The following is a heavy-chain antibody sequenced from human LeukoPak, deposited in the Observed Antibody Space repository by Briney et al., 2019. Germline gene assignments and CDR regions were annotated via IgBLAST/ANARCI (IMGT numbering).Heavy chain of an antibody. V-gene: IGHV4-59*01. CDR3: ARMYYDFWSGYRKGDYYYGMDV. Sequence: SETLSLTCTVSGGSISSYYWSWIRQPPGEGLEWIGYIYYSGSTNYNPSLKSRVTISVDTSKNQFSLKLSSVTAADTAVYYCARMYYDFWSGYRKGDYYYGMDVWGQGTTVTVSS. D-gene: IGHD3-3*01. J-gene: IGHJ6*02. CDR1: GGSISSYY. CDR2: IYYSGST.